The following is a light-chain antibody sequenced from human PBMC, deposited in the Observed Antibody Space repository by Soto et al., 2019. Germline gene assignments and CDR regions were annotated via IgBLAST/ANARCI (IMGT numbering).Light chain of an antibody. CDR2: GAS. CDR3: QQYGSSSIT. V-gene: IGKV3-20*01. CDR1: QSVSID. Sequence: EIVMTQSPDTLSVSPGERATLSCRASQSVSIDLAWYQQTPGQAPRLLIYGASSRATGIPDRFSGSGSGTDFTLTISRLEPEDFAVYYCQQYGSSSITFGQGTKVDIK. J-gene: IGKJ1*01.